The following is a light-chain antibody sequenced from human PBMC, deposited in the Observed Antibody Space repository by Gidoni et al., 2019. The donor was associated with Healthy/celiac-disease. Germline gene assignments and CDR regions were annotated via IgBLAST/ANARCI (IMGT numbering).Light chain of an antibody. J-gene: IGKJ4*01. V-gene: IGKV3-15*01. CDR3: QQYNNWPL. Sequence: EIVMTQSPATLSVSPGERATLSCRASQSVSSNLAWYQQTPGQAPRLLIYGASTRATGIPARFSGSGSGTEFTLTISRLQSEDFAVYYCQQYNNWPLFGGXTKVEIK. CDR2: GAS. CDR1: QSVSSN.